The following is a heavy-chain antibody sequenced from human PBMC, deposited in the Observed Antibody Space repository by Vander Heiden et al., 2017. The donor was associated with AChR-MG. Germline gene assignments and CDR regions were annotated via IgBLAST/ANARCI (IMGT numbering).Heavy chain of an antibody. CDR3: ARIGYSSGD. V-gene: IGHV3-53*02. CDR2: IYTDGTT. Sequence: EVQLVETGGGLIQPGGSLRLSCAVSGFPVSTNYISWVRQAPGKGLEWVSGIYTDGTTYYTDSVKGRFTISRDNSKNTLYLQMNSLRAEDSGGYYCARIGYSSGDWCHGTLVTVSS. J-gene: IGHJ4*01. D-gene: IGHD6-19*01. CDR1: GFPVSTNY.